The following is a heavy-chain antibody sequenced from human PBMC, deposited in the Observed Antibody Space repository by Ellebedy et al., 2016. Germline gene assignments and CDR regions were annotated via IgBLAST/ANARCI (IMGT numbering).Heavy chain of an antibody. CDR1: GYTFTSYD. V-gene: IGHV1-8*01. CDR2: MNPNSGNT. D-gene: IGHD6-6*01. Sequence: ASVKVSXXASGYTFTSYDINWVRQATGQGLEWMGWMNPNSGNTGYAQKFQGRVTMTRNTSISTAYMELSSLRSEDTAVYYCARDLGYSSSTLSYWGQGTLVTVSS. J-gene: IGHJ4*02. CDR3: ARDLGYSSSTLSY.